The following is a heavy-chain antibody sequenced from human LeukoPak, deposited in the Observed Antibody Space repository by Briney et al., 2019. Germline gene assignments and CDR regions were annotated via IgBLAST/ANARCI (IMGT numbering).Heavy chain of an antibody. J-gene: IGHJ4*02. CDR2: ISSSSSYI. Sequence: GGSLRLSCAASGFTFSSYSMNWVRQAPGKGLEWVSSISSSSSYIYYADSVKGRFTISRDNAKNSLYLQMNSLRAEDTAVYYCARDKEVAAPDYWGQGTLVTVSS. CDR1: GFTFSSYS. D-gene: IGHD6-6*01. CDR3: ARDKEVAAPDY. V-gene: IGHV3-21*01.